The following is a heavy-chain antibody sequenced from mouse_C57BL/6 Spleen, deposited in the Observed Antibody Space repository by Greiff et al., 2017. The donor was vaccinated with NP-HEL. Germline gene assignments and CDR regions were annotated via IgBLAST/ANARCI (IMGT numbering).Heavy chain of an antibody. Sequence: QVQLQQSGAELVKPGASVKLSCKASGYTFTSYWMHWVKQRPGQGLEWIGYINPSSGYTKYNQKFKDKATLTADKSSSTAYMQLSSLTYEDSAVYDCEKRHYEYDSDYWGQGTTLTVSS. CDR3: EKRHYEYDSDY. V-gene: IGHV1-7*01. CDR2: INPSSGYT. J-gene: IGHJ2*01. CDR1: GYTFTSYW. D-gene: IGHD2-4*01.